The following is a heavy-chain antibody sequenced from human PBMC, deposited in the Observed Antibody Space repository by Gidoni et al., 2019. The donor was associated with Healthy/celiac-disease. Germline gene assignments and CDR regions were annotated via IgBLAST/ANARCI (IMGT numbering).Heavy chain of an antibody. CDR2: IIPIFGTA. Sequence: QVQLVQSGAEVKKPGSSVKVSCTASGGTFSSYAISWVRQAPGQGLEWMGGIIPIFGTANYAQKFQGRVTITADESTSTAYMELSSLRSEDTAVYYCARAVVGQDYSNYAFVDYWGQGTLVTVSS. V-gene: IGHV1-69*01. CDR3: ARAVVGQDYSNYAFVDY. CDR1: GGTFSSYA. D-gene: IGHD4-4*01. J-gene: IGHJ4*02.